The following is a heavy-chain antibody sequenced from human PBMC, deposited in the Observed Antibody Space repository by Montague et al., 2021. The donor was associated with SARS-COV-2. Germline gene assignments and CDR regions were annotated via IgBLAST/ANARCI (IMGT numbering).Heavy chain of an antibody. Sequence: SETLSLTCSVSGDSIRSSGYYWGWIRQPPGKGLEWIGTVYYSGSTNYNPSLKSRVTMPVDTSKNQFSLELRSVTAADTAVYYCARAGQQLARYYYYGMDVWGQGTTVTVSS. CDR2: VYYSGST. CDR1: GDSIRSSGYY. CDR3: ARAGQQLARYYYYGMDV. J-gene: IGHJ6*02. V-gene: IGHV4-39*07. D-gene: IGHD6-13*01.